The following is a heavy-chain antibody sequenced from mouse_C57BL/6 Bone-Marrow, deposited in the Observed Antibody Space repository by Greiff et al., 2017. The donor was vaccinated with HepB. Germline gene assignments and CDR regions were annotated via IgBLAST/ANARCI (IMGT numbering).Heavy chain of an antibody. V-gene: IGHV6-6*01. D-gene: IGHD4-1*01. CDR2: IRNKANNHAT. Sequence: EVKLMESGGGLVQPGGSTKLSCAASGFTFSDAWMDWVRQSPEKGLEWVAEIRNKANNHATYYAESVKGRFTISRDDSKSSVYLQMNSLRAEDTGIYDCTRRVGRWYFDVWGTGTTVTVSS. J-gene: IGHJ1*03. CDR1: GFTFSDAW. CDR3: TRRVGRWYFDV.